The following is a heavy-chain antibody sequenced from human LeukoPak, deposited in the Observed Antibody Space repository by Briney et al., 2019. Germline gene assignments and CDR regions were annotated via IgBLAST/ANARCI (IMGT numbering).Heavy chain of an antibody. CDR2: ISGSGRNT. J-gene: IGHJ4*02. V-gene: IGHV3-23*01. D-gene: IGHD3-22*01. CDR1: GFTFSSYA. CDR3: AKAGQNYYDSSGYFSDY. Sequence: GGSLRLSCAASGFTFSSYALSWFRQAPGIELEGFSAISGSGRNTYYADTVNGGFTISRDNSKNTLYLQMNSLRAEDTAVYYCAKAGQNYYDSSGYFSDYWGQGTLVTVSS.